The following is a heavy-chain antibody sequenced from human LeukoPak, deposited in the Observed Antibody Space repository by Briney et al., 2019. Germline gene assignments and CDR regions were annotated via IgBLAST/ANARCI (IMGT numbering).Heavy chain of an antibody. CDR1: GYTFTGYC. CDR2: INPNSGGT. V-gene: IGHV1-2*06. Sequence: GASVKVSCKASGYTFTGYCMHWVRQAPGQGLEWMGRINPNSGGTNYAQKFQGRVTMTRDTSISTAYMELSRLRSDDTAVYYCTRAGDSSGWFDYWGQGTLVTVSS. J-gene: IGHJ4*02. D-gene: IGHD6-19*01. CDR3: TRAGDSSGWFDY.